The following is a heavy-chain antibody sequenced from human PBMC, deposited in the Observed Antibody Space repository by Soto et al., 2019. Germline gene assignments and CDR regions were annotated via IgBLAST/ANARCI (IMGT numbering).Heavy chain of an antibody. CDR1: GETFTNFG. CDR3: ARVLRGVVNWFDP. V-gene: IGHV1-18*01. J-gene: IGHJ5*02. CDR2: IATHNTNR. Sequence: HLVQSGPEVKKPGASVTVSCKTSGETFTNFGLSWVRQAPGQGLEWMGWIATHNTNRNYAQKFQRRLTLIIDQSTSTAYMELNSLGYADTAVYYCARVLRGVVNWFDPWGQGTLVTVSS. D-gene: IGHD3-10*01.